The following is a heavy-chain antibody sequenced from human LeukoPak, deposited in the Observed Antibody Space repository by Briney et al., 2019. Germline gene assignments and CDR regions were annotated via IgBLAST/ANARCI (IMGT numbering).Heavy chain of an antibody. V-gene: IGHV4-38-2*02. J-gene: IGHJ4*02. CDR3: ARASGYDNTYFDY. Sequence: SETLSLTCTVSDYSISSGYFWVWIRQPPGRGLEWIGRIYHSGTTYYNPSLKSRVTISVDTSKNQFSLRLSSVTAADTALYYCARASGYDNTYFDYWGQGTLVTVSS. CDR1: DYSISSGYF. D-gene: IGHD5-12*01. CDR2: IYHSGTT.